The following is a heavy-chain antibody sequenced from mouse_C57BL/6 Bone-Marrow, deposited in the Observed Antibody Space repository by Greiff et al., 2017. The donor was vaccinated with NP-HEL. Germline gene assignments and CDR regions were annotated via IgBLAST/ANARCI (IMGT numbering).Heavy chain of an antibody. Sequence: QVQLQQSGAELVRPGTSVKMSCKASGYTFTNYWIGWAKQRPGHGLEWIGDIYPGGGYTNYNEKFKGKATLTADKSSSTAYMQFSSLISEDSAIYYCAINWDGAWFAYWGQGTLVTVSA. CDR1: GYTFTNYW. J-gene: IGHJ3*01. CDR3: AINWDGAWFAY. CDR2: IYPGGGYT. V-gene: IGHV1-63*01. D-gene: IGHD4-1*01.